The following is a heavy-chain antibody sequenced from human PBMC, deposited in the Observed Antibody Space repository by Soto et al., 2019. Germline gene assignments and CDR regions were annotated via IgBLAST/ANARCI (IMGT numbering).Heavy chain of an antibody. V-gene: IGHV1-18*01. CDR1: RYTFTGYG. CDR3: GRDGSGGISDS. D-gene: IGHD2-15*01. CDR2: ISVFNGNT. J-gene: IGHJ3*01. Sequence: QVQLMQSGAEVKKPGASVKVSCKTSRYTFTGYGINWVRQAPGHGLEWMGWISVFNGNTKYGQNIQDRVIMTTDTSTSTAYMELRSLRSDDTAVYFCGRDGSGGISDSWGQGTMLIVSS.